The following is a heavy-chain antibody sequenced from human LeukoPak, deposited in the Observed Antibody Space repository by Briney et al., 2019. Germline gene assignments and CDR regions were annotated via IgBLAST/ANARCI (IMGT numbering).Heavy chain of an antibody. V-gene: IGHV4-59*01. CDR2: IYYSGST. D-gene: IGHD3-10*01. CDR3: ASGYYGSGSPL. CDR1: GGSISSCY. J-gene: IGHJ4*02. Sequence: SETLSLTCTVSGGSISSCYWSWIRQPPGKGLEWIGYIYYSGSTNYNPSLKSRVTISVDTSKNQFSLRLSSVTAADTAVYYCASGYYGSGSPLWGQGTLVTVSS.